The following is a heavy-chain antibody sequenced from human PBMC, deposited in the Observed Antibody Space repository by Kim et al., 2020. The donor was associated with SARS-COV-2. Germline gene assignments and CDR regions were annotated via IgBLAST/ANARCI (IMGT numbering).Heavy chain of an antibody. D-gene: IGHD6-19*01. Sequence: SETLSLTCTVSGGSISSSSYYWGWIRQPPGKGLEWIGSIYYSGSTYYNPSLKSRVTISVDTSKNQFSLKLSSVTAADTAVYYCARDQRYSSGWSRGDAFDIWGQGTMVTVSS. CDR3: ARDQRYSSGWSRGDAFDI. J-gene: IGHJ3*02. CDR1: GGSISSSSYY. CDR2: IYYSGST. V-gene: IGHV4-39*07.